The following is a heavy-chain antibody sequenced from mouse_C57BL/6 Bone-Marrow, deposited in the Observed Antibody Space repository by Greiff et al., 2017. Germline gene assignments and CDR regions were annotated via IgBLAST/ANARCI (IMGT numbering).Heavy chain of an antibody. CDR2: IYPGGGYT. CDR3: ARGDTTVPFDY. D-gene: IGHD1-1*01. J-gene: IGHJ2*01. V-gene: IGHV1-63*01. CDR1: GYTFTNYW. Sequence: QVQLKESGAELVRPGTSVKMSCKASGYTFTNYWIGWAKQRPGHGLEWIGDIYPGGGYTNYNEKFKGKATLTADKSSSTAYMQFSSLTSEDSAIXYCARGDTTVPFDYWGQGTTLTVSS.